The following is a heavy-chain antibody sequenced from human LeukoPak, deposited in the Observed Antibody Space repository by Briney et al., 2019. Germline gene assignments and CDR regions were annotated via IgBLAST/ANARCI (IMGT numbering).Heavy chain of an antibody. Sequence: PGGSLRLSCAASGFTFSNYAMHWVRQAPGKGLEWVAIILNDETNKYYADSVKGRCTISRDNSKNTLYLQVNSLRDEDTAVYYCARDLTTESRISAAGPPAYWGQGTLVTVSS. V-gene: IGHV3-30-3*01. CDR1: GFTFSNYA. CDR2: ILNDETNK. CDR3: ARDLTTESRISAAGPPAY. J-gene: IGHJ4*02. D-gene: IGHD6-13*01.